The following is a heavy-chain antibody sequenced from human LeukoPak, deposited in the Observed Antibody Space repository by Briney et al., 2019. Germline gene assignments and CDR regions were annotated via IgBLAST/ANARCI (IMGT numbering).Heavy chain of an antibody. D-gene: IGHD2-15*01. CDR2: INAGNGNT. V-gene: IGHV1-3*01. CDR3: ARDLLSAASPYFDY. Sequence: ASVKVSCKASGYTFSSYALHWVRQAPGQRPEWMGWINAGNGNTKYSQKFQGRVTITRDTSASTAYMELSSLRSEDTAVYYCARDLLSAASPYFDYWGRGPLVTVSS. CDR1: GYTFSSYA. J-gene: IGHJ4*02.